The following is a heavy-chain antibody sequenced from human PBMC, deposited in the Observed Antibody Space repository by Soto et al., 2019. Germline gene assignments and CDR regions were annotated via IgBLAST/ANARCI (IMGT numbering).Heavy chain of an antibody. CDR3: AKDRAFWSGTHDAFDI. CDR1: EFTFSSYG. D-gene: IGHD3-3*01. Sequence: SLRLSCGASEFTFSSYGMHWVRQAPGKGLEWLSVISYDGSNKYYTDSVKGRFTISRDNSKNTLYLQMNSLRGEDTAVYYCAKDRAFWSGTHDAFDIWGQGTMVTVSS. CDR2: ISYDGSNK. J-gene: IGHJ3*02. V-gene: IGHV3-30*18.